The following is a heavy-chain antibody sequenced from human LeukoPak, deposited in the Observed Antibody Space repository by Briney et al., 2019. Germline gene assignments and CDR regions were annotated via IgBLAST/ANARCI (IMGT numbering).Heavy chain of an antibody. V-gene: IGHV4-61*01. D-gene: IGHD6-13*01. CDR2: IYYSGST. CDR1: GGSVSSGSYY. J-gene: IGHJ5*02. CDR3: ARGYSSIRGRSEP. Sequence: SETLSLTCTVSGGSVSSGSYYWNWIRQPPGKGLEWIGYIYYSGSTNYNPSLNSRVTISLDTSKNQFSLKLSSVTAADTAVFYCARGYSSIRGRSEPWGQGTPVTVSS.